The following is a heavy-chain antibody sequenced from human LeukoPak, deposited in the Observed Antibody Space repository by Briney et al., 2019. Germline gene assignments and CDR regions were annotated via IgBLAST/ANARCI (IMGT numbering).Heavy chain of an antibody. CDR1: GYSFTSYW. V-gene: IGHV5-51*01. CDR2: IYPGDSDT. D-gene: IGHD5-12*01. J-gene: IGHJ4*02. CDR3: ARLPGYSGYDFQVPYYFDY. Sequence: GESLQIFCKGSGYSFTSYWIGWVRQMPGKGLEWMGIIYPGDSDTRYSPSFQGQVTISADKSISTAYLQWSSLKASDTAMYYCARLPGYSGYDFQVPYYFDYWGQGTLVTVSS.